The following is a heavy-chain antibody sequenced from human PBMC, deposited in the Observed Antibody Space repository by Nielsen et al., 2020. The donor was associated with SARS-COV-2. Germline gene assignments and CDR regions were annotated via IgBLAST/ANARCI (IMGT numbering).Heavy chain of an antibody. Sequence: SVKVSCKASGGTFSSYAISWVRQAPGQGLEWMGGIIPIFGTVNYAQKFQGRVTITADTSTSTAYMELRSLRSDDTAVYYCARDWSIFVDYYGMDVWGQGTTVTVSS. J-gene: IGHJ6*02. CDR3: ARDWSIFVDYYGMDV. CDR2: IIPIFGTV. CDR1: GGTFSSYA. D-gene: IGHD3-3*01. V-gene: IGHV1-69*06.